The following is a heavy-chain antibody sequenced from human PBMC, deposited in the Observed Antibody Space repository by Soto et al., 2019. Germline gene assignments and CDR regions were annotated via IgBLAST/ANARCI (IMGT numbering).Heavy chain of an antibody. V-gene: IGHV3-13*04. CDR1: GFTFSDYD. D-gene: IGHD7-27*01. Sequence: EVALVESGGGLVQPGGSLTLSCAASGFTFSDYDMHWVRQASGKGPEWVAASGHGYDTYYADSVRGRFTLSRDNAKNSFYRQMNSLRVEDTAMFYCASLGARIYWAQGSLVTVSS. CDR3: ASLGARIY. CDR2: SGHGYDT. J-gene: IGHJ4*02.